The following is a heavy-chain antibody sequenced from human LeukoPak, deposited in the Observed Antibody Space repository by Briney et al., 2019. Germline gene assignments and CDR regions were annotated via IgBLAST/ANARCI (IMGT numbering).Heavy chain of an antibody. CDR1: GGSISSYY. CDR3: ARSPPGICSSTSCYLDY. D-gene: IGHD2-2*01. V-gene: IGHV4-4*07. CDR2: IYISGST. J-gene: IGHJ4*02. Sequence: ASETLSLTCTVSGGSISSYYWSWIRQPAGKGLEWIGRIYISGSTNYNPSLKSRVTMSVDTSKNQFSLKLSSVTAADTAVYYCARSPPGICSSTSCYLDYWGQGTLVTVSS.